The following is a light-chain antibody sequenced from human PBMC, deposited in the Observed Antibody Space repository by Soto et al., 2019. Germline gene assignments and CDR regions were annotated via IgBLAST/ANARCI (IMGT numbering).Light chain of an antibody. CDR2: GGN. V-gene: IGLV1-40*01. J-gene: IGLJ1*01. Sequence: QSLLTEQPSVSGAPGQTYTISCTRSISNIGAPYDVHWYQHLPGTAPKLLIYGGNNRPSGVPDRFSGSRSGTSASLDITGLQAEDEAAYFCKSYDMSLNNYVFGTGTKVTVL. CDR3: KSYDMSLNNYV. CDR1: ISNIGAPYD.